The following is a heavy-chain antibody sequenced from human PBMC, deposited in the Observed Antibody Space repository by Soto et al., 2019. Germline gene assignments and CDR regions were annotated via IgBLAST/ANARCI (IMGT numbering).Heavy chain of an antibody. CDR1: GGTFSSYA. J-gene: IGHJ4*02. V-gene: IGHV1-69*13. D-gene: IGHD3-22*01. Sequence: SVKVSCKSAGGTFSSYAISWVQQAPGQGLEWMGGITPIFGTANYAQKFQGRVTITADESTSTAYMELSSLRSEDTAVYYCALHDSSGYYYAIDYWGQGTLVTVSS. CDR3: ALHDSSGYYYAIDY. CDR2: ITPIFGTA.